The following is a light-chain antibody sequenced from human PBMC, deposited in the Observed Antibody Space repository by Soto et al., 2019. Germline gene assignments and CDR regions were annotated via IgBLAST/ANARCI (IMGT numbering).Light chain of an antibody. J-gene: IGKJ1*01. Sequence: EIVLTQSPGTLSLSPGERVTHSCRASQSISSSYLAWYQHKPGQAPRLLMYGTSSRATGIPDRFSGSGSGTDFTLTISRLEPEDFAVYYCQQYGDSPRTFGQGTKVEIK. CDR1: QSISSSY. V-gene: IGKV3-20*01. CDR3: QQYGDSPRT. CDR2: GTS.